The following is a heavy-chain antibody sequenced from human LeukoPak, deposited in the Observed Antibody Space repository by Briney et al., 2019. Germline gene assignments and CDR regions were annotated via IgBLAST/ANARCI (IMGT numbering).Heavy chain of an antibody. Sequence: ASKTLSLTCTVSGGSISSYYWSWIRQPAGKGLEWIGRIYTSGSTNYNPSLKSRVTMSVDTSKNQFSLKLSSVTAADTAVYYCARVLRWELPGEFDPWGQGTLVTVSS. CDR3: ARVLRWELPGEFDP. CDR2: IYTSGST. CDR1: GGSISSYY. J-gene: IGHJ5*02. V-gene: IGHV4-4*07. D-gene: IGHD1-26*01.